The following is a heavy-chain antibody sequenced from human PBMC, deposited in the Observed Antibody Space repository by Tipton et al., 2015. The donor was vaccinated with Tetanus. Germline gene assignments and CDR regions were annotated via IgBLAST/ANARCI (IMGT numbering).Heavy chain of an antibody. CDR3: ARGWGSSWYYFDY. Sequence: QLVQSGAEVKPSETLSLSCSVSGDSISSFYWTWIRQPAGKGLEWIGRIYTSGSTNYNPSLKSRVIMSVDTSGRQFSLKLNSVTAADTAVYYCARGWGSSWYYFDYWGQGILVTVSS. V-gene: IGHV4-4*07. CDR1: GDSISSFY. D-gene: IGHD6-13*01. CDR2: IYTSGST. J-gene: IGHJ4*02.